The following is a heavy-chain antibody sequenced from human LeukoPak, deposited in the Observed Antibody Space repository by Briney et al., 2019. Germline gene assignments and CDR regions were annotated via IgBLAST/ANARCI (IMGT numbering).Heavy chain of an antibody. D-gene: IGHD1-26*01. V-gene: IGHV3-7*01. CDR2: IKQDGSEK. Sequence: PGGSLRLSCAASGFTFSSYWMSWVRQAPGKGLEWVANIKQDGSEKYYVDSVKGRFTISRDNAKNSLYLQMNSLRAEDTAVYYCARGSGSGGFPFDYWGQGTLVTVSS. CDR1: GFTFSSYW. J-gene: IGHJ4*02. CDR3: ARGSGSGGFPFDY.